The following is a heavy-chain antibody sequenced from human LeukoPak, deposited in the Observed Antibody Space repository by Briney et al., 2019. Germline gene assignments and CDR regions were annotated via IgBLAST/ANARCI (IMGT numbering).Heavy chain of an antibody. Sequence: PSETLSLTCAVYGGSFSGYYWSWIRQPPGKGLEWIGEINHSGSTNYNPSLKSRVTISVDTSKNQFSLKLSSVTAADTAVYYCGANSYSSSAYFDIRGQGTMVTVSS. J-gene: IGHJ3*02. CDR1: GGSFSGYY. CDR3: GANSYSSSAYFDI. V-gene: IGHV4-34*01. CDR2: INHSGST. D-gene: IGHD6-6*01.